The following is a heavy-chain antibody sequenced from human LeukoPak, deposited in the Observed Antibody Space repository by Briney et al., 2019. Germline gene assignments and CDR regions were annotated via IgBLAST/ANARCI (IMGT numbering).Heavy chain of an antibody. CDR3: ARAYYHDSSDYYFPLDY. D-gene: IGHD3-22*01. J-gene: IGHJ4*02. CDR2: IHPDGGST. CDR1: GYNFNDYY. V-gene: IGHV1-46*02. Sequence: ASVKVSCKASGYNFNDYYIYWVRQAPGHGLESMGYIHPDGGSTNYAQKFQGRVTMTSDMSTNTVYMELSSLRSEDTAVYYCARAYYHDSSDYYFPLDYWGQGTLVTVSS.